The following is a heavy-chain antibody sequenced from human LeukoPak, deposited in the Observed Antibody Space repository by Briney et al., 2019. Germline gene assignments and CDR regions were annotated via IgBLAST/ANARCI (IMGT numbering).Heavy chain of an antibody. CDR1: GFTFSSYA. CDR3: ARDRIVVVPAASYYMDV. V-gene: IGHV3-23*01. Sequence: PGGSLRLSCAASGFTFSSYAMSWVRQAPGKGLEWVSAISGSGGSTYYADSVKGRFTISRDNAKNSLYLQMNSLRAEDTAVYYCARDRIVVVPAASYYMDVWGKGTTVTVSS. D-gene: IGHD2-2*01. J-gene: IGHJ6*03. CDR2: ISGSGGST.